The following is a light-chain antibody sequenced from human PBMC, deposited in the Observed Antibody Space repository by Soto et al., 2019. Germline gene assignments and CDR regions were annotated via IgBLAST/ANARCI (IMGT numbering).Light chain of an antibody. Sequence: IQLTQSPSSLSASVGDRVSITCRASQDIKTYLAWYQQKQGKAPKLLISGTFTLQSGVPSRFNGSGSGTDCTITISRLSLDDFATYDCQHLNNYPPFNFGPGAKV. CDR2: GTF. CDR1: QDIKTY. CDR3: QHLNNYPPFN. J-gene: IGKJ3*01. V-gene: IGKV1-9*01.